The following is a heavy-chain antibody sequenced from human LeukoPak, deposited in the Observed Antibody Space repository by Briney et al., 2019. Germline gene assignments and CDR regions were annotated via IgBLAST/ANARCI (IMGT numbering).Heavy chain of an antibody. CDR1: GFTVSSNY. CDR3: ARHRSEAACDY. D-gene: IGHD3-10*01. Sequence: GGSLRLSCAASGFTVSSNYMSWVRQAPGKGLEWVSVIYVGGSTRYADSVKGRFTISRDNSKNTPYLQMNSLRAEDTAVYYCARHRSEAACDYWGQGTLVTVSS. J-gene: IGHJ4*02. CDR2: IYVGGST. V-gene: IGHV3-53*01.